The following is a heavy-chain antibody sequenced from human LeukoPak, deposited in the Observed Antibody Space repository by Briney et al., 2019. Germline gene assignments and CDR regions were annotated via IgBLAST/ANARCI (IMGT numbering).Heavy chain of an antibody. Sequence: GGSLRLSCAASGFTFSSYSMNWVRQAPGKGLEWVGRIKSKTDGGTIDSAAPVKGRFTISRDDSKNTLYLQMNSLKIEDTAVYYCTTEGGTEYSSSRSDGGFDFWGQGTLVTVSS. D-gene: IGHD6-13*01. J-gene: IGHJ4*02. CDR2: IKSKTDGGTI. CDR1: GFTFSSYS. V-gene: IGHV3-15*07. CDR3: TTEGGTEYSSSRSDGGFDF.